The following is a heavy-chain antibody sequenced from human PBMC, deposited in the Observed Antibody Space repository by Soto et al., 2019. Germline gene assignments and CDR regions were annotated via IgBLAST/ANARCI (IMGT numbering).Heavy chain of an antibody. J-gene: IGHJ4*02. D-gene: IGHD2-21*02. CDR2: IIPIFGTA. CDR1: GGTFSSYA. Sequence: QVQLVQSGAEVKKPGSSVKVSCKASGGTFSSYAISWVRQAPGQGLEWMGGIIPIFGTANYAQKFQGRVTITADEITNXAYMELSSLRSEDTAVYYCARASWRGGDMDWDFDYWGQGTLVTVSS. CDR3: ARASWRGGDMDWDFDY. V-gene: IGHV1-69*12.